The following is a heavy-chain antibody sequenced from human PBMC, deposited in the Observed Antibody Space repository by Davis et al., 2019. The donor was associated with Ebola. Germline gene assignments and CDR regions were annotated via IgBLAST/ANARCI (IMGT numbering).Heavy chain of an antibody. V-gene: IGHV3-30*02. CDR1: GFTFSSYG. J-gene: IGHJ4*02. D-gene: IGHD2-2*02. CDR3: ARAPDKAYQALYRCFDY. Sequence: PGGSLRLSCAASGFTFSSYGMHWVRQAPGKGLEWVAFIHYDGSNKYYADSVKGRFTISRDNSKNTLYLQMNSLRAEDTAVYYCARAPDKAYQALYRCFDYWGQGTQVTVSS. CDR2: IHYDGSNK.